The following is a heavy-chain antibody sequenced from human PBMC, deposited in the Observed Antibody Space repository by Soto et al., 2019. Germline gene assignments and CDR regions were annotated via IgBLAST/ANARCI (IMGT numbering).Heavy chain of an antibody. CDR2: ISYDGSNK. Sequence: QVQLVESGGGVVQPGRSLRLSCAASGFTFSSYGMHGVRKAPGKGLEWVAVISYDGSNKYYADSLKGRFTISRDNSKNTLYLQMNSLRAEDTAVYYCAKGLAYCGGDCYSHFDLWGLGTLVIVSS. CDR3: AKGLAYCGGDCYSHFDL. J-gene: IGHJ2*01. D-gene: IGHD2-21*02. CDR1: GFTFSSYG. V-gene: IGHV3-30*18.